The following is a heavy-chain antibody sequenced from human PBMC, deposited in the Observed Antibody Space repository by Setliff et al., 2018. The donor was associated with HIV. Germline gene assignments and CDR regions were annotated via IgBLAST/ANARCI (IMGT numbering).Heavy chain of an antibody. J-gene: IGHJ6*04. D-gene: IGHD6-19*01. CDR2: IYHSGST. CDR1: GGSISSSNYY. Sequence: SETLSLTCSVSGGSISSSNYYWGWIRQPPGKRLEWIGSIYHSGSTYYNPSLKSRVTISVDTSKNYFSLKLTSVTAADTAVYYCASPFGAVAGTMDVWGKGTTGTSPQ. CDR3: ASPFGAVAGTMDV. V-gene: IGHV4-39*02.